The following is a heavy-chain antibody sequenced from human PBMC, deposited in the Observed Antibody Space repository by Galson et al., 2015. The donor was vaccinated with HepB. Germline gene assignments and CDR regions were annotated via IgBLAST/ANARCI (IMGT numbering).Heavy chain of an antibody. Sequence: TLSLTCTVSGDSMSSGGYYWSWIRHHPVKGLEWLGFISYSGSTYYNPSLKSRVTISIDTSKNQFSLKVRSVTAADTAMYYCAYNSSDRYFDSWGHGTLVTVSS. D-gene: IGHD6-19*01. CDR1: GDSMSSGGYY. CDR2: ISYSGST. J-gene: IGHJ4*01. V-gene: IGHV4-31*03. CDR3: AYNSSDRYFDS.